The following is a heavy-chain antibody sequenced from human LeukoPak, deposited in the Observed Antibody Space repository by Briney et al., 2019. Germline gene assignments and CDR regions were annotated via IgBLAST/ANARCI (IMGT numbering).Heavy chain of an antibody. CDR1: GYTFTGYY. J-gene: IGHJ6*03. CDR3: ARAASRILSYLHYYYYYMDV. Sequence: PWASVKVSCKASGYTFTGYYMHWVRQAPGQGLEWMGWINPNSGGTNYAQKFQGRVTMTRDTSISTAYMELSRLRSDDTAVYYCARAASRILSYLHYYYYYMDVWGKGTTVTVSS. D-gene: IGHD2-8*01. V-gene: IGHV1-2*02. CDR2: INPNSGGT.